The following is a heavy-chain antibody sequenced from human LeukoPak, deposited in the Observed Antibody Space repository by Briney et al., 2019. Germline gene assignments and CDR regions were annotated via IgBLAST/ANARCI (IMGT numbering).Heavy chain of an antibody. D-gene: IGHD5-24*01. Sequence: PGGSLRLSCAASGFTFSSYSMNWVLQAPGKGLEWVSYISSSSSTIYYADSVKGRFTISRDDAKNSLYLQMNSLRAEDTAVYYCARAFRDVIFDYWGQGTLVTVSS. V-gene: IGHV3-48*04. J-gene: IGHJ4*02. CDR1: GFTFSSYS. CDR3: ARAFRDVIFDY. CDR2: ISSSSSTI.